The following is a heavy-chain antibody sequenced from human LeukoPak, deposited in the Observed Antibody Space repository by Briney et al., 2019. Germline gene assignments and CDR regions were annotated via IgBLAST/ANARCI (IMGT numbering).Heavy chain of an antibody. CDR3: ARDSGSYSLVYYFDY. CDR2: IYYSGST. Sequence: PSETLSLTCTVSGGSISSSSYYWGWIRQPPGKGLEWIGSIYYSGSTYYNPSLKSRVTISVDTSKNQFSLKLSSVTAADTAVYYCARDSGSYSLVYYFDYWGQGTLVTVSS. CDR1: GGSISSSSYY. V-gene: IGHV4-39*07. J-gene: IGHJ4*02. D-gene: IGHD1-26*01.